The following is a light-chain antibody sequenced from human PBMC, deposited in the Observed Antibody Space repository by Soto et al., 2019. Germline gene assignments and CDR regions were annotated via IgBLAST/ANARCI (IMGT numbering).Light chain of an antibody. CDR3: QQRSNWPRST. J-gene: IGKJ5*01. V-gene: IGKV3-11*01. CDR2: DAS. Sequence: EIVLTQSPATLSLSPGERATLSCRASQSVSSYLAWYQQKPGQAPRLLIYDASNRATGIPARFSGSGSGTDFTLPTSSLEPEDFAVYYCQQRSNWPRSTFGQGTRLEIK. CDR1: QSVSSY.